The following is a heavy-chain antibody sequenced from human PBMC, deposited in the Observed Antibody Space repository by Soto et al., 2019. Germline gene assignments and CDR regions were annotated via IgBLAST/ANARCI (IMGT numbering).Heavy chain of an antibody. J-gene: IGHJ4*02. V-gene: IGHV1-69*13. CDR3: AGRGIAARRPKYYYFDY. D-gene: IGHD6-6*01. CDR1: GGTFSSYA. CDR2: IIPIFGTA. Sequence: ASVKVSCKASGGTFSSYAISWVRQAPGQGLEWMGGIIPIFGTANYAQKFQGRVTITADESTSTAYMELSSLRSEDTAVYYCAGRGIAARRPKYYYFDYWGQGTLVTVSS.